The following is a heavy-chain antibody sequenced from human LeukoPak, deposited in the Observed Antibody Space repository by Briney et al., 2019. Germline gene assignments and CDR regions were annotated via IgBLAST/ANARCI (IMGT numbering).Heavy chain of an antibody. Sequence: GGSLRLSCAASGFTFDDYGMSWVRQAPGKGLEWVSGINWNGGSTGYADSVKGRFTISTDNAKNSLYLQMNSLKAEDTALYYCARDGAARPSDYWGQGTLVTVSS. CDR3: ARDGAARPSDY. CDR1: GFTFDDYG. J-gene: IGHJ4*02. V-gene: IGHV3-20*04. D-gene: IGHD6-6*01. CDR2: INWNGGST.